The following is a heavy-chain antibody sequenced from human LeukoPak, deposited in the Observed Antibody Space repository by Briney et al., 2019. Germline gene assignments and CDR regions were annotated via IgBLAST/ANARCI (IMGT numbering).Heavy chain of an antibody. CDR2: MKLDGSEK. D-gene: IGHD3-3*01. Sequence: GGSLRLSCVASGFTFGKYWMSWVRQAPGKGLEWVANMKLDGSEKNYVDSVKGRFTISRDNTKNSLYLQMNSLRVEDTAVFYCARDQYDTWSRRGNFDSWGQGTLVIVSS. CDR3: ARDQYDTWSRRGNFDS. J-gene: IGHJ4*02. V-gene: IGHV3-7*03. CDR1: GFTFGKYW.